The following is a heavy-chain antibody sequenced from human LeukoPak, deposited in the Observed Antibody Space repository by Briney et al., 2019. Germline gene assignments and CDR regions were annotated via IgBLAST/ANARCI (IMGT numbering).Heavy chain of an antibody. CDR3: AKDRVVVPLDY. V-gene: IGHV3-33*06. D-gene: IGHD3-22*01. CDR1: GFTFSSYG. CDR2: ILSDGSKE. Sequence: GGSLRLSCAASGFTFSSYGMHWVRQAPGKGLEWVAVILSDGSKEFYTDSVKGRFTISRDNSKNTLYLQMNSLRAEDTAVYYCAKDRVVVPLDYWGQGTLVTVSS. J-gene: IGHJ4*02.